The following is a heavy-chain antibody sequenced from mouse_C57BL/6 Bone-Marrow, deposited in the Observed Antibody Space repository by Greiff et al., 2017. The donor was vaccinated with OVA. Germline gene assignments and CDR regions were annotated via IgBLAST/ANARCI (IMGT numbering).Heavy chain of an antibody. D-gene: IGHD4-1*01. CDR2: IDPETGGT. Sequence: VQLVESGAELVRPGASVTLSCKASGYTFTDYEMHWVKQTPVHGLEWIGAIDPETGGTAYNQTFKGKAILTADKSSSTAYMELRSLTSEDSAVYYCTSPPNWAVDYWGQGTTLTVSS. V-gene: IGHV1-15*01. CDR3: TSPPNWAVDY. J-gene: IGHJ2*01. CDR1: GYTFTDYE.